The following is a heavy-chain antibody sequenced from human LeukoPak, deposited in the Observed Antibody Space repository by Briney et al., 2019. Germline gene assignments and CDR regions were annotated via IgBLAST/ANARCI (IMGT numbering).Heavy chain of an antibody. CDR3: ARDYYTSGSPNDY. D-gene: IGHD3-10*01. V-gene: IGHV3-30*03. CDR2: ISYDGSNK. CDR1: GFTFSSYG. Sequence: GGSLRLSCAASGFTFSSYGMHWVRQAPGKRLEWVAVISYDGSNKYYADSVKGRFTISRDNSKNTLYLQMNSLRAEDTAVYYCARDYYTSGSPNDYWGQGTLVTVSS. J-gene: IGHJ4*02.